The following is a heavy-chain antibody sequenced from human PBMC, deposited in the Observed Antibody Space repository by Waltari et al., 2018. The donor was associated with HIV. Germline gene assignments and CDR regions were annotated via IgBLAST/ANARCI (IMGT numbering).Heavy chain of an antibody. J-gene: IGHJ5*02. CDR1: DGSISGYY. CDR2: IYYTGST. D-gene: IGHD2-15*01. Sequence: QVQLQESGPGLVKPSETLSLTCTVSDGSISGYYWSWIRQPPGEGLEWIGYIYYTGSTSYNPALKSRGTIAVDTSRNQVSLRLSSVTAADTAVYYCARGGGQYCSGGSCYSGRFDPWGQGTLVTVSS. CDR3: ARGGGQYCSGGSCYSGRFDP. V-gene: IGHV4-59*01.